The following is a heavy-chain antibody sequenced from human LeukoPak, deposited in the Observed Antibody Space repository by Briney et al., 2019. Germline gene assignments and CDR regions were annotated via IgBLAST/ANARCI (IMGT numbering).Heavy chain of an antibody. CDR2: IYYSGST. Sequence: SETLSLTCTVSGGSISSDYWSWIRQPPGKGLEWIGYIYYSGSTNYNPSLKSRVTISVDTSKNQFSLKLSSVTAADTAVYYCARHRSKSFDYWGQGALVTVSS. CDR3: ARHRSKSFDY. CDR1: GGSISSDY. V-gene: IGHV4-59*08. J-gene: IGHJ4*02.